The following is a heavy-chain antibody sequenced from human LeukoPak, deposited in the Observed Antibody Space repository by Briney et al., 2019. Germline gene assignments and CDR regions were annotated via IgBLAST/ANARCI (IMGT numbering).Heavy chain of an antibody. V-gene: IGHV3-21*01. CDR2: ISSSSSYI. Sequence: GSLRLSCAASGFTFSSYSMNWVRQAPGKGLGWVSSISSSSSYIYYADSVKGRFTISRDNAKNSLYLQMNSLRAEDTAVYYCARVGSGSYHDFDYWGQGTLVTVSS. D-gene: IGHD1-26*01. J-gene: IGHJ4*02. CDR1: GFTFSSYS. CDR3: ARVGSGSYHDFDY.